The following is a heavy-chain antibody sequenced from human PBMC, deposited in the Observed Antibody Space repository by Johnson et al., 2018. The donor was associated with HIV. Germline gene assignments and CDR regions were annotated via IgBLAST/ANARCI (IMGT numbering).Heavy chain of an antibody. CDR3: AKVRVAAMIVLVSGRDAFDI. J-gene: IGHJ3*02. CDR1: GFTFSSYR. Sequence: QVQLVESGGGVVQPGRSLRLSCAASGFTFSSYRMHWVRQAPGKGLEWVAFIRYDGSNKYYADSVKGRFSISRDNSKNTLYLQMNSLRNEDTAVYYCAKVRVAAMIVLVSGRDAFDIWGQGTMVTVSS. CDR2: IRYDGSNK. V-gene: IGHV3-30*02. D-gene: IGHD3-22*01.